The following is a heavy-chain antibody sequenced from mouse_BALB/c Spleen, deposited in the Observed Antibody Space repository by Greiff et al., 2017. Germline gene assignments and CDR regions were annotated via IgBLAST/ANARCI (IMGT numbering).Heavy chain of an antibody. CDR3: AISGITTVYYAMDY. Sequence: EVKLVESGGGLVQPGGSRKLSCAASGFTFSSFGMHWVRLAPEKGLEWVAYISSGSSTIYYADTVKGRFTISRDNPKNTLFLQMTSLRSEDTAMYYCAISGITTVYYAMDYWGQGTSVTVSS. J-gene: IGHJ4*01. CDR2: ISSGSSTI. D-gene: IGHD2-4*01. V-gene: IGHV5-17*02. CDR1: GFTFSSFG.